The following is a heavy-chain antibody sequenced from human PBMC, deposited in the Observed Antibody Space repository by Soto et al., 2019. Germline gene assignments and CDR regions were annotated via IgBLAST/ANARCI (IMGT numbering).Heavy chain of an antibody. V-gene: IGHV3-23*01. J-gene: IGHJ4*02. CDR2: ISGSGGST. D-gene: IGHD4-17*01. CDR1: GFTFSSYA. Sequence: HPGGSLRLSCAASGFTFSSYAMSWGRQAPGKGLEWVSAISGSGGSTYYADSVKGRFTISRDNSKNTLYLQMNSLRAEDTAVYYCAKEGALLTTVTHFDYWGQGTLVTVSS. CDR3: AKEGALLTTVTHFDY.